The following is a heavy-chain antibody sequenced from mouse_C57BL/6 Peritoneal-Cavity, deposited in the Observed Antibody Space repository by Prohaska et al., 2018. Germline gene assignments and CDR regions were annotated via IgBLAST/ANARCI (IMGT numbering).Heavy chain of an antibody. D-gene: IGHD2-1*01. V-gene: IGHV1-61*01. J-gene: IGHJ4*01. Sequence: QVQLQQPGSELVRPGSSVKLSCTPSGYTFTSYWMYCVKHRPGQGLEWIGNIDPSDSETNYNQKFKDKATLTVDKSTSTAYMQLSSLTSEDSAVYYCACNYDAMDYWGQGTSVTVSS. CDR1: GYTFTSYW. CDR3: ACNYDAMDY. CDR2: IDPSDSET.